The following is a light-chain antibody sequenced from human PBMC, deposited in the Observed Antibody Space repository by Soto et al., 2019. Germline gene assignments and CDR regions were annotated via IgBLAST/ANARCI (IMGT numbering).Light chain of an antibody. CDR3: QHYGTSAL. Sequence: EIVLTQSPGTLSLSPGERATLSCRASQSVSSSYLAWYQQKPGQAPRLLIYDASRATGIPDRFSASGSGTDFTHTITRLEPVDFAVYYCQHYGTSALFGPGTKVEI. J-gene: IGKJ3*01. CDR2: DAS. V-gene: IGKV3-20*01. CDR1: QSVSSSY.